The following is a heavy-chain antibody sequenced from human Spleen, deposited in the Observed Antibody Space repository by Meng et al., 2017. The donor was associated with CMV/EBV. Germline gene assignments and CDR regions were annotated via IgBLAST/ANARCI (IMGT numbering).Heavy chain of an antibody. V-gene: IGHV4-61*01. D-gene: IGHD6-19*01. CDR1: GGSVNGPNYY. CDR3: AREWAGSSFDY. J-gene: IGHJ4*02. CDR2: IYYSGST. Sequence: CRVSGGSVNGPNYYWSSIRQPPGKGLEWIGYIYYSGSTRYNPSLNSRLTISMDKSKNQFSLNLYSLTAADTALYYCAREWAGSSFDYWGQGALVTVSS.